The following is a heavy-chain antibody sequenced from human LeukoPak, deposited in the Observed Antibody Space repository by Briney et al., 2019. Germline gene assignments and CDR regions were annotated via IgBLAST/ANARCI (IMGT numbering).Heavy chain of an antibody. CDR1: GFTFSSYT. V-gene: IGHV3-23*01. CDR2: ISDPHSGSQT. Sequence: GGSLRLSCAASGFTFSSYTMNWVRQALGQGLEWVSTISDPHSGSQTHYADSVKGRFTISRDDSQNTVYLQMDSLRAEDTPVYYSTTRLQHHFDYWGQGTQVSVSS. D-gene: IGHD2-15*01. CDR3: TTRLQHHFDY. J-gene: IGHJ4*02.